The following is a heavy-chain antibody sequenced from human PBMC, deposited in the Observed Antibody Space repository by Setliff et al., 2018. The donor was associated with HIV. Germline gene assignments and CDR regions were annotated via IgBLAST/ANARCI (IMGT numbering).Heavy chain of an antibody. CDR3: ARGPPRTSAYSRYYYYYMDV. CDR1: GGSFSGFY. V-gene: IGHV4-34*01. Sequence: PSETLSLTCAVYGGSFSGFYWSWFRQPPGKGPDWIGEINHSGSANYSPSLKSRVTISIDTSKKQFSLKLTSVTAADTALYYCARGPPRTSAYSRYYYYYMDVWGKGTTVTVSS. D-gene: IGHD6-25*01. CDR2: INHSGSA. J-gene: IGHJ6*03.